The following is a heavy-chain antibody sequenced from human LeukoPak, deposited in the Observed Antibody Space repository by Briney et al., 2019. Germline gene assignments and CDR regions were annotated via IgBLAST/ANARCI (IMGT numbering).Heavy chain of an antibody. V-gene: IGHV4-34*01. CDR1: GGSFSGYY. CDR3: ARGRNTNIVVVPAANPLYYFDY. Sequence: KTSETLSLTCAVYGGSFSGYYWSRIRQPPGKGLEWIGEINRSGSTNYNPSLKSRVTISVDTSKNQFSLKLSSVTAADTAVYYCARGRNTNIVVVPAANPLYYFDYWGQGTLVTVSS. D-gene: IGHD2-2*01. J-gene: IGHJ4*02. CDR2: INRSGST.